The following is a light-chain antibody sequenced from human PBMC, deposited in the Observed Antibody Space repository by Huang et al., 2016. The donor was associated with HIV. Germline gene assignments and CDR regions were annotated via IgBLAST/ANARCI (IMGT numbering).Light chain of an antibody. CDR1: QGIPNY. CDR2: AAS. Sequence: IQLTQSPSSLSIYVGDKVTITCRASQGIPNYVAWYQQRPGKAPKLLIYAASTLQSGFPSRFSGSGSGADFTLSIANVQPEDSATYYCQQFSSYPLTFGGGTKVEIK. J-gene: IGKJ4*01. V-gene: IGKV1-9*01. CDR3: QQFSSYPLT.